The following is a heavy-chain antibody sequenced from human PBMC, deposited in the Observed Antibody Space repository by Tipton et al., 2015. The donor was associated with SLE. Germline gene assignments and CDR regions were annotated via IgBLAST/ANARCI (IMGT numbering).Heavy chain of an antibody. V-gene: IGHV4-34*01. J-gene: IGHJ3*02. CDR1: GGSFSGYY. CDR2: INHSGST. CDR3: ARNEQWLVLPDAFDI. Sequence: TLSLTCAVYGGSFSGYYWSWIRQPPGKGLEWIGEINHSGSTNYNPSLKSRVTISVDTSKNQFSLKLSSVTAADTAVYYCARNEQWLVLPDAFDIWGQGTMVTASS. D-gene: IGHD6-19*01.